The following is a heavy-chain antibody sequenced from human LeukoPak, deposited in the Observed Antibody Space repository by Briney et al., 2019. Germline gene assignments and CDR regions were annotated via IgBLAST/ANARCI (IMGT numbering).Heavy chain of an antibody. V-gene: IGHV3-64*01. D-gene: IGHD3-10*01. CDR3: AREGELYGSGSYSRVVYYYYMDV. CDR1: GFTFSTYG. CDR2: ISGNGGST. J-gene: IGHJ6*03. Sequence: GGSLRLSCAASGFTFSTYGMHWVRQAPGKGLEYVSAISGNGGSTYYANSVKGRFTISRDNSKNTLYLQLGSLRAEDMAVYYCAREGELYGSGSYSRVVYYYYMDVWGKGTTVTISS.